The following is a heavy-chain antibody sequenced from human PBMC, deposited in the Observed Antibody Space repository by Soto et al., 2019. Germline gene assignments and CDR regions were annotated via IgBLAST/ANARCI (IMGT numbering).Heavy chain of an antibody. CDR3: ARGQWVYYVWGSYRSNWFDP. D-gene: IGHD3-16*02. CDR2: MNPNSGNT. J-gene: IGHJ5*02. V-gene: IGHV1-8*01. CDR1: GYTFTSYD. Sequence: QVQLVQSGAEVKKPGASVKVSCKASGYTFTSYDINWVRQATGQGLEWMGWMNPNSGNTGYAQKFQGRVTMTRNTAKSTDYRELNSLSSEDTAVYYCARGQWVYYVWGSYRSNWFDPWGQGPLVTVSS.